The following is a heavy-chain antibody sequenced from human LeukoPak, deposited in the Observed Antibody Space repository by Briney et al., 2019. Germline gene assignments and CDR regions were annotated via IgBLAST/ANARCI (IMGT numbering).Heavy chain of an antibody. CDR1: GFTFDDYA. CDR3: AKGPYSSSSHYYFDY. V-gene: IGHV3-43D*03. J-gene: IGHJ4*02. D-gene: IGHD6-13*01. Sequence: GGSLRLSCAASGFTFDDYAMHWVRQAPGKGLEWVSLISWDGGSTYYADSVKGRFTISRDNSKNSLYLQMNSLRAEDTALYYCAKGPYSSSSHYYFDYWGQGTLVAVSS. CDR2: ISWDGGST.